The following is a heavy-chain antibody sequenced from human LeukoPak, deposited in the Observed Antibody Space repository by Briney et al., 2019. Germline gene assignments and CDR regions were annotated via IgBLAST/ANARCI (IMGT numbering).Heavy chain of an antibody. J-gene: IGHJ6*04. CDR1: GYTFTSHG. D-gene: IGHD1-1*01. V-gene: IGHV1-18*04. Sequence: ASVKVSCKASGYTFTSHGISWVRQAPGKGLEGMGWISAYNGNTNYAQKLQGRVAMTTDTSTSTAYMELRSLRSDDTAVYYCARTDNWKLGWGYYYGMDVWGKGTTVTVSS. CDR2: ISAYNGNT. CDR3: ARTDNWKLGWGYYYGMDV.